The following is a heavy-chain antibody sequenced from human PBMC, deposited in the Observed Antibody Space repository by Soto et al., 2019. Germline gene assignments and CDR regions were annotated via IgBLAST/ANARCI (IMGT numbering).Heavy chain of an antibody. V-gene: IGHV3-7*05. CDR2: INHDGSDK. CDR3: ARGGVARYHYFFGMDV. J-gene: IGHJ6*02. CDR1: GFTFNNYW. Sequence: EVQLVESGGGLVQPGGSLRLSCVASGFTFNNYWMSWVRQCPGKGLEWVADINHDGSDKYHVDSVKGRFTVSRDNAKNSLYLEMKSLRAADTAVYYCARGGVARYHYFFGMDVWGQGTTVIVSS.